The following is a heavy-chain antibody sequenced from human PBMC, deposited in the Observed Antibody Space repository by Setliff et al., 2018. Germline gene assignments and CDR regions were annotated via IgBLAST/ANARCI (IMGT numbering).Heavy chain of an antibody. Sequence: RGSLKISCQGSGYTFTNYWIGWVRQMPGKGLEWMGILKPGDSGIRYSPSFQGQVTLSADTSIATAYLHWTSLKASDTAMYYCVRHPYYDSSGYYSYFDYWGQGALVTVSS. CDR2: LKPGDSGI. J-gene: IGHJ4*02. CDR1: GYTFTNYW. CDR3: VRHPYYDSSGYYSYFDY. D-gene: IGHD3-22*01. V-gene: IGHV5-51*01.